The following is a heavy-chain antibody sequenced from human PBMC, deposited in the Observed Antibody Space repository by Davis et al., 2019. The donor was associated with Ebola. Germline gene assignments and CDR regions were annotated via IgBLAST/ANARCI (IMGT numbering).Heavy chain of an antibody. CDR1: GGSFSGYY. CDR2: IDHSGRT. Sequence: PSETLSLTCAVYGGSFSGYYWTWIRQPPGKGLEWIGEIDHSGRTTWNASLKSRVTISVDPSKNQFSLKLTSVTAADTAVYYCARYCSSNTCNLFDFWGQGSLVTVSS. CDR3: ARYCSSNTCNLFDF. J-gene: IGHJ5*01. D-gene: IGHD2-2*01. V-gene: IGHV4-34*01.